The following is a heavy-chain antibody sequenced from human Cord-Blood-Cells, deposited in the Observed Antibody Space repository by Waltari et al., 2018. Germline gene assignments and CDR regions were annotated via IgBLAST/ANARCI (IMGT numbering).Heavy chain of an antibody. Sequence: QLQLQESGPGLVKPSETLSLTCTVSGGAIRSSSYYWGWIRQPPGKGLEWIGSIYYSGSTYYNPSLKSRVTISVDTSKNQFSLKLSSVTAADTAVYYCASWWSYYAFDIWGQGTMVTVSS. CDR3: ASWWSYYAFDI. J-gene: IGHJ3*02. CDR1: GGAIRSSSYY. CDR2: IYYSGST. D-gene: IGHD1-26*01. V-gene: IGHV4-39*01.